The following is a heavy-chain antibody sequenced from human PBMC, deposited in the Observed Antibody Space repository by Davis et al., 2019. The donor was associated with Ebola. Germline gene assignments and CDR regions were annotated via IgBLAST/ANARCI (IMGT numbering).Heavy chain of an antibody. CDR2: IIPILGIA. J-gene: IGHJ5*02. CDR1: GGTFSSYA. D-gene: IGHD2-15*01. CDR3: ARGGIVVVVAAIMPWFDP. V-gene: IGHV1-69*04. Sequence: AASVKVSCKASGGTFSSYAISWVRQAPGQGLEWMGRIIPILGIANYAQKFQGRVTITADKSTSTAYMELSSLRSEDTAVYYCARGGIVVVVAAIMPWFDPWGQGTLVTVSS.